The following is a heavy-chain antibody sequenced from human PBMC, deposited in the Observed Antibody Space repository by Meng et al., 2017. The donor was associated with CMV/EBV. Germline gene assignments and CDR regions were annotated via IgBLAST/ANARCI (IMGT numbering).Heavy chain of an antibody. Sequence: GESLKISCAASGFNFSVYWMIWVRQAPGKGLEWVANIKQHGSEKYYVDSVKGRFTISRDDAKNSLYLQMNSLRVEDTAVYYCAREYGGWFDPWGQGTLVTVSS. J-gene: IGHJ5*02. CDR1: GFNFSVYW. D-gene: IGHD3-16*01. CDR3: AREYGGWFDP. CDR2: IKQHGSEK. V-gene: IGHV3-7*01.